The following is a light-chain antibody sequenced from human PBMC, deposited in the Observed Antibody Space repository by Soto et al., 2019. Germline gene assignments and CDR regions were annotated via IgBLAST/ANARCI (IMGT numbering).Light chain of an antibody. V-gene: IGLV2-14*01. CDR1: SGDIGSYNY. CDR2: EVS. J-gene: IGLJ1*01. Sequence: QSVLTQPASVSGSPGQSITISCTGTSGDIGSYNYVSWYQQHPGKAPKLIIYEVSNRPSGVSNRFSGSKSGNTASLTISGLQAEDEADYYCSSYTVNSSLFVFGTGTKVTVL. CDR3: SSYTVNSSLFV.